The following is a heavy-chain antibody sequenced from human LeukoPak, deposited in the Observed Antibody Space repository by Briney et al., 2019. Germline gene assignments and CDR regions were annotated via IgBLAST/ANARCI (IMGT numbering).Heavy chain of an antibody. V-gene: IGHV3-15*03. D-gene: IGHD3-16*02. CDR3: VIDPGR. CDR2: IRSRDNGVTT. J-gene: IGHJ4*02. Sequence: PGGSLRLSCAVSGFSVSNSWMSWVRQAPGQGLEWVGRIRSRDNGVTTGYAAPVGGRFSIWTGESENTLYLQMNSLQTEDVAGCYCVIDPGRWGQGTMVTVSS. CDR1: GFSVSNSW.